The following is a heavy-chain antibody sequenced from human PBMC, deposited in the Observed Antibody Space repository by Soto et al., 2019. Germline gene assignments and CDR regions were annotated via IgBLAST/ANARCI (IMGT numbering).Heavy chain of an antibody. Sequence: RWGSLRLSCAASGCTFTRYSMNCVRQAPGKGLEWVSSISSTTNYIYYGDSMKGRFTISRDNAKNSLYLEMNSLRAEDTAVYYCARESEDLTSNFDYWGQGTLVTAPQ. CDR1: GCTFTRYS. CDR3: ARESEDLTSNFDY. J-gene: IGHJ4*02. V-gene: IGHV3-21*06. CDR2: ISSTTNYI.